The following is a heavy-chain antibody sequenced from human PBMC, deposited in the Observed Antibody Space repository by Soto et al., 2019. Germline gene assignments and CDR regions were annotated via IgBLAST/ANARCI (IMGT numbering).Heavy chain of an antibody. CDR2: INHSGST. D-gene: IGHD3-22*01. J-gene: IGHJ4*02. CDR1: GGSFRGYY. V-gene: IGHV4-34*01. Sequence: SETLSLTCAVYGGSFRGYYWSWIRQPPGKGLEWIGEINHSGSTNYNPSLKSRVTISGDTSKNQISLKLSSVTAADTAVYYCARGGDYDSSGYYFDYWGQGTLVTVSS. CDR3: ARGGDYDSSGYYFDY.